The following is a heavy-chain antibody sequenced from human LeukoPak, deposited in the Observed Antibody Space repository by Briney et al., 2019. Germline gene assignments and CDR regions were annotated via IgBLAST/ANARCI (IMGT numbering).Heavy chain of an antibody. CDR2: ISSSSSYI. V-gene: IGHV3-21*01. D-gene: IGHD6-6*01. Sequence: GGSLRLSCEASGFIFSDYNMNWVRQAPGKGLEWVSSISSSSSYIYHADSLRGRFTVSRDNTNNSLYLQMNSLRAEDTAVYYCARDGISSSPGNFDYWGQGTLVTVSS. CDR1: GFIFSDYN. CDR3: ARDGISSSPGNFDY. J-gene: IGHJ4*02.